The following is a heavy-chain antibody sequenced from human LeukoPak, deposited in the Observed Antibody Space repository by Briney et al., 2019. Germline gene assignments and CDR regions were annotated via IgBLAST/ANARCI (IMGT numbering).Heavy chain of an antibody. V-gene: IGHV3-15*01. CDR2: IKSKTDGGTT. Sequence: GGSLRLSCAASGFTFSNAWMSWVRQAPGKGLEWVGRIKSKTDGGTTDYAAPVKGRFTISRDDSKNTLYLQMNSLKTEDTAAYYCTIPSYYYDMDVWGQGTTVTVS. J-gene: IGHJ6*02. CDR3: TIPSYYYDMDV. CDR1: GFTFSNAW.